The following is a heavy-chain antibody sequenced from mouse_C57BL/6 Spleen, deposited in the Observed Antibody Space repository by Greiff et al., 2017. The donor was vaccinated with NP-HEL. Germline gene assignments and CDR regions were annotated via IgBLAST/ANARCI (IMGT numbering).Heavy chain of an antibody. CDR2: IDPSDSET. J-gene: IGHJ2*01. Sequence: VQLQQPGAELVRPGSSVKLSCKASGYTFTSYWMHWVKQRPIQGLEWIGNIDPSDSETHYNQKFKDKATLTVDKSSSTAYMQLSSLTSEDSAVYYCAITPVVAPWFDYWGQGTTLTVSS. CDR1: GYTFTSYW. V-gene: IGHV1-52*01. CDR3: AITPVVAPWFDY. D-gene: IGHD1-1*01.